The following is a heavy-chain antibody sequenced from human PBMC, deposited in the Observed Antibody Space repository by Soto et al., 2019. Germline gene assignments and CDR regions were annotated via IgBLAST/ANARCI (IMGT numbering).Heavy chain of an antibody. CDR1: GGTFSSYA. D-gene: IGHD2-2*02. CDR3: ARDQATPNQTIVVVPAAIRYYYYGMDV. V-gene: IGHV1-69*13. Sequence: ASVKVSCKASGGTFSSYAISWVRQAPGQGLEWMGGIIPIFGTANYAQKFQGRVTITADESTSTAYMELSSLRSEDTAVYYCARDQATPNQTIVVVPAAIRYYYYGMDVWGQGTTVTVSS. J-gene: IGHJ6*02. CDR2: IIPIFGTA.